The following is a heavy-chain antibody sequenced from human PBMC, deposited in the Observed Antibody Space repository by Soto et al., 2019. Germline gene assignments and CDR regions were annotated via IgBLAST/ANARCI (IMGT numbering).Heavy chain of an antibody. CDR1: GYTFTDYY. D-gene: IGHD4-17*01. CDR2: INPNSGGT. V-gene: IGHV1-2*04. Sequence: ASVKVSCKASGYTFTDYYMHWVRQAPGQGPEWMGWINPNSGGTDYAQKFQGWVTMTRDTSISTAYMELTRLSSDDTAVYYCARPNPSGDYFDDWGQGTLVTVSS. J-gene: IGHJ4*02. CDR3: ARPNPSGDYFDD.